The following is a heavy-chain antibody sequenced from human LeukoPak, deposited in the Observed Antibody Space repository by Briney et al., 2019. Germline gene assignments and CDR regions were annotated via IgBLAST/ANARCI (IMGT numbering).Heavy chain of an antibody. Sequence: GGSLRLSRAASGFTVSSNYMSWVRQAPGKGLEWVSVIYSGGSTYYADSVKGRFTISRDNSKNTLYLQMNSLRAEDTAVYYCARESKNAGDTPANYYYYGMDVWGQGTTVTVSS. J-gene: IGHJ6*02. CDR2: IYSGGST. CDR3: ARESKNAGDTPANYYYYGMDV. CDR1: GFTVSSNY. V-gene: IGHV3-66*01. D-gene: IGHD3-16*01.